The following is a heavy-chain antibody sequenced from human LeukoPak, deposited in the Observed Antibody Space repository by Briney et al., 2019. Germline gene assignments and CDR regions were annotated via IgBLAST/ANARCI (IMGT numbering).Heavy chain of an antibody. D-gene: IGHD5-18*01. CDR1: GYTFTGYY. J-gene: IGHJ4*02. CDR2: INPNSGGT. CDR3: ARKDLTWIQLGLLPPDY. Sequence: ASVKVSCKASGYTFTGYYMHWVRQAPGQGLEWMGWINPNSGGTNYAQKFQGRVTMTRDTSISTAYMELSRLRSDDTAVYYCARKDLTWIQLGLLPPDYWGQGTLVTVSS. V-gene: IGHV1-2*02.